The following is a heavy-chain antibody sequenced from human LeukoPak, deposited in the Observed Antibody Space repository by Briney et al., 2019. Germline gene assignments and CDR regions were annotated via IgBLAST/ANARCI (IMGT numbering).Heavy chain of an antibody. CDR1: GVSFSGYY. J-gene: IGHJ5*02. V-gene: IGHV4-34*01. D-gene: IGHD6-19*01. CDR3: ARGSQWLERTRNWFDP. CDR2: INHIGRT. Sequence: SETLSLTCAVYGVSFSGYYWSWIRQPPGKGLEWSGEINHIGRTNYNPSLTSRVTISVDTSKNQFSLRLSSVTAAYTTGYYFARGSQWLERTRNWFDPWGQGTLVIVSS.